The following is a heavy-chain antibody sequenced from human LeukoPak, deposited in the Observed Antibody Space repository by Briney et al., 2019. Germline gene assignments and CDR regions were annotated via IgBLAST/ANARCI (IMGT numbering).Heavy chain of an antibody. Sequence: QSGGSLRLSCAASGFTFSGYWMSWVRQAPGKGLEWVANIKQDGSEKYYVDSVKGRFTISRDNAKNSLYLQMNSLRAEDTAVYYCARDLGYSYEGYFDYWGQGTLVTVSS. D-gene: IGHD5-18*01. CDR3: ARDLGYSYEGYFDY. J-gene: IGHJ4*02. CDR2: IKQDGSEK. V-gene: IGHV3-7*01. CDR1: GFTFSGYW.